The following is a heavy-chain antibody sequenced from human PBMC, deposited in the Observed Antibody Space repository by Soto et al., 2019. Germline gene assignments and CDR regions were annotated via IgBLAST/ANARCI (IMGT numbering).Heavy chain of an antibody. CDR2: IWYDGSNK. CDR1: GFTFSTYG. V-gene: IGHV3-33*01. J-gene: IGHJ6*03. D-gene: IGHD6-13*01. CDR3: ARGAGQYYNHMDV. Sequence: GGSLRLSCAASGFTFSTYGMYWVRQAPGKGLEWGALIWYDGSNKYYADSVKGRFTMSRDNSKNTLFLQMNSLRAEDTAVYYCARGAGQYYNHMDVWGKGTTVTVSS.